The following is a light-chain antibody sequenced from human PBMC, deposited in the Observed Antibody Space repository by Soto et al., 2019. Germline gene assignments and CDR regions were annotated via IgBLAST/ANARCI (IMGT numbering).Light chain of an antibody. V-gene: IGLV2-14*03. CDR3: SSYTSSRTYVI. Sequence: QSALTQPASVSGSPGQSITISCTGTSSDVGGYNYVSWYQQHPGKAPKLMIYDVGNRPSGVSNRFSGSKSGNTASLTISGLQAEDEADYYCSSYTSSRTYVIFGGGTKLTVL. CDR1: SSDVGGYNY. CDR2: DVG. J-gene: IGLJ2*01.